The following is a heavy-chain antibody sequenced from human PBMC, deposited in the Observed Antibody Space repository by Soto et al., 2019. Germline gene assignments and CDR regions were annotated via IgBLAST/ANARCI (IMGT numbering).Heavy chain of an antibody. Sequence: GGSLRLSCAASGFTFSSYAMHWVRQAPGKGLEWVAVISYDGSNKYYADSVKGRFTISRDNSKNTLYLQMNSLRAEDTAVYYCAREGPYYDSSGYLDYWGQGTLVTVSS. D-gene: IGHD3-22*01. CDR3: AREGPYYDSSGYLDY. CDR1: GFTFSSYA. J-gene: IGHJ4*02. CDR2: ISYDGSNK. V-gene: IGHV3-30-3*01.